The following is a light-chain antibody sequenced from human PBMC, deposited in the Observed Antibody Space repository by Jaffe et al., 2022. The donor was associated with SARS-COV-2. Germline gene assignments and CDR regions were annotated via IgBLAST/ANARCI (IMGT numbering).Light chain of an antibody. J-gene: IGLJ3*02. CDR2: EVT. CDR1: SNDVGGYNY. CDR3: SSFAASKV. V-gene: IGLV2-8*01. Sequence: QSALTQPPSASGSPGQSVTISCTGTSNDVGGYNYVSWYQQHPGKAPKLIIYEVTKRPSGVPDRFSASKSGNTASLTVSGLQAEDEADYYCSSFAASKVFGGGTKLTVL.